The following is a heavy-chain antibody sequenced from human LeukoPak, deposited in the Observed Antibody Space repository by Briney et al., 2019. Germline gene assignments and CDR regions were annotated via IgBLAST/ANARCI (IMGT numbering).Heavy chain of an antibody. J-gene: IGHJ6*04. CDR2: ISSSSRTI. D-gene: IGHD3-10*02. CDR3: AELGITMIGGV. V-gene: IGHV3-48*04. CDR1: GFTFSSYS. Sequence: GGSLRLSCAASGFTFSSYSMNWVRQAPGKGLEWLSYISSSSRTIYYADSVKGRFTISRDNAKNSLYLQMNSLRAEDTAVYYCAELGITMIGGVWGKGTTVTISS.